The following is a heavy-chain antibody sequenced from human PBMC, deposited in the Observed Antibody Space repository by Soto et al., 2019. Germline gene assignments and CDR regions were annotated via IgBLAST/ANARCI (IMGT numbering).Heavy chain of an antibody. CDR3: ASVPVAMGPICFYYYYRIDV. D-gene: IGHD3-10*02. J-gene: IGHJ6*02. Sequence: SETLSLTCTVSGGSVSSGSYYWSWIRQPPGKGPGWIGYIYYSGSTNYTPSLNPRVTISVDTSKNQFSLKQRSLTAAYTAVYYCASVPVAMGPICFYYYYRIDVWGQGTTVTVSS. V-gene: IGHV4-61*01. CDR1: GGSVSSGSYY. CDR2: IYYSGST.